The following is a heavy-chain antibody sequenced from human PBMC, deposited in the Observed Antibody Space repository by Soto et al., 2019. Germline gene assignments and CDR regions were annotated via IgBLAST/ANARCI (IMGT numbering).Heavy chain of an antibody. CDR2: ISARGGSS. D-gene: IGHD5-12*01. CDR1: GFSFSSYA. V-gene: IGHV3-23*01. Sequence: EVQLLESGGGLVQPRGSLRLSCAASGFSFSSYAMVWVRQAPGKGLEWVSVISARGGSSYFADSVKGRFTISRDNSKNVLSLEMNSLRAEDTAIYFCAKGSIEYSASVDNWGQGTLVLVSS. CDR3: AKGSIEYSASVDN. J-gene: IGHJ4*02.